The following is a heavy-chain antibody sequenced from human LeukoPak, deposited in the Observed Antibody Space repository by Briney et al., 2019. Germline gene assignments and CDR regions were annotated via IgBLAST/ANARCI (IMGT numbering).Heavy chain of an antibody. CDR1: GFTFSSYW. J-gene: IGHJ4*02. Sequence: SGGSLRLSCAASGFTFSSYWMSWVRQAPGKGLEWVANIKQDGSEKYYVDSVKGRFTISRDNAKNSLYLQMNSLRAEDTAVYYCARLVYCGGDCYSGFDYWGQGTLVTVSS. CDR2: IKQDGSEK. V-gene: IGHV3-7*01. CDR3: ARLVYCGGDCYSGFDY. D-gene: IGHD2-21*02.